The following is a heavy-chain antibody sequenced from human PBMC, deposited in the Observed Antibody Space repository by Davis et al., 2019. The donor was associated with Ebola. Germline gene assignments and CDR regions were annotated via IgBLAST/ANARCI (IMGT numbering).Heavy chain of an antibody. Sequence: GESLMISCAASGFTFSSYSMNWVRQAPGKGLEWVSYISSSSSTIYNADSVKGRFTISRDNAKNSLYLQMNSLRDEDTAVYYCARVIEGWELLGNYYYGMYVWGQGTTVTVSS. CDR3: ARVIEGWELLGNYYYGMYV. V-gene: IGHV3-48*02. CDR2: ISSSSSTI. J-gene: IGHJ6*02. CDR1: GFTFSSYS. D-gene: IGHD1-26*01.